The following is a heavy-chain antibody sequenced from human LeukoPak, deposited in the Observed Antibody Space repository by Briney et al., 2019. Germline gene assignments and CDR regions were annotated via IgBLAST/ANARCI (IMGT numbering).Heavy chain of an antibody. V-gene: IGHV3-30*18. CDR2: ILYDGSNK. Sequence: GGSLRLSCAASGFIFSSYGMHWVRQAPGKGLEWVAVILYDGSNKYYADSVKGRFIISRDNSKKTLYLQMNSLRAEDTAVYYCAKDLPYRDYNDSSGYSLDFWGQGTLVTVSS. CDR1: GFIFSSYG. CDR3: AKDLPYRDYNDSSGYSLDF. D-gene: IGHD3-22*01. J-gene: IGHJ4*02.